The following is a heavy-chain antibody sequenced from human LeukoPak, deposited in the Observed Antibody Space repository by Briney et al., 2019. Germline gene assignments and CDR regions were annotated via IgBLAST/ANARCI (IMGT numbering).Heavy chain of an antibody. D-gene: IGHD3-22*01. V-gene: IGHV3-7*01. J-gene: IGHJ3*02. CDR1: GFTFSSYW. CDR3: ARDRAPYDSSGYYLLDAFDI. Sequence: GGSLRLSCAASGFTFSSYWMSWVRQAPGKGLEWVTNINQDGSEKYYVDSVKGRFTISGDNAKNSLYLQMNSLRAEDTAVYYCARDRAPYDSSGYYLLDAFDIWGQGTMVTVSS. CDR2: INQDGSEK.